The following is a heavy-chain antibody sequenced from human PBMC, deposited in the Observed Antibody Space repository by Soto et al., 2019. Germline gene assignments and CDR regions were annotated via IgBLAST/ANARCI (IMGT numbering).Heavy chain of an antibody. CDR3: ARVGFCGGDRCTWDFDY. J-gene: IGHJ4*02. V-gene: IGHV4-30-2*01. Sequence: KPSETLSLTCAVSGGSISSGGYSWSWIRQPPGKGLEWIGNIYYSGSTHYSPSLKSRVTISLDRPNSQFSLKLTSVTAADTAVYYCARVGFCGGDRCTWDFDYWGQGTLVTVSS. CDR1: GGSISSGGYS. CDR2: IYYSGST. D-gene: IGHD2-21*01.